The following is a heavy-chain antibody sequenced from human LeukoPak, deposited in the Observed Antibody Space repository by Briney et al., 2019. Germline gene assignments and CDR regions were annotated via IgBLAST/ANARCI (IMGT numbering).Heavy chain of an antibody. CDR2: INAGNGNT. V-gene: IGHV1-3*01. Sequence: ASVKVSCKASGYTFTSYAMHWVRQAPGQGLEWMGWINAGNGNTKYSQKFQGRVTITRDTSASTAYMELSSLRSEDTAVYYCAREEYQLLPETYWGQGTLVTVSS. D-gene: IGHD2-2*01. J-gene: IGHJ4*02. CDR1: GYTFTSYA. CDR3: AREEYQLLPETY.